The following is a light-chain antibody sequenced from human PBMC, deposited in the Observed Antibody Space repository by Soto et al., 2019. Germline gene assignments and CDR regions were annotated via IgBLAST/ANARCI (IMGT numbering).Light chain of an antibody. CDR1: QYISTK. CDR2: GAF. CDR3: QQYGSSRT. J-gene: IGKJ3*01. Sequence: VLTQSPDSLSLSPGERATLSCRASQYISTKLAWYQQKPGQAPRLLFSGAFNRATDTPDRFSSSGPGTDFTLIISGVEAEDFAVYYCQQYGSSRTFGPGTKVDIK. V-gene: IGKV3-20*01.